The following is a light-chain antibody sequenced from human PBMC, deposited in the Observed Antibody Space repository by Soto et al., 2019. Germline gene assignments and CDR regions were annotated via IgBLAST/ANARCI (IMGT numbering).Light chain of an antibody. V-gene: IGLV1-44*01. J-gene: IGLJ2*01. Sequence: QAVVTQPPSASGTPGQRVTISCSGSSSNIGSITVNWYQQLPGTAPKLLIYSHNLRPSGVPDRFSGSKSGTSASLAISGLQSEDEADYYCSAWDDSLHVVLFGGGTKVTVL. CDR2: SHN. CDR3: SAWDDSLHVVL. CDR1: SSNIGSIT.